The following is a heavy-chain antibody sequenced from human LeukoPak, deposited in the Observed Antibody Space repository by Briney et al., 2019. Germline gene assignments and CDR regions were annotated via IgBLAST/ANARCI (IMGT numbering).Heavy chain of an antibody. Sequence: PGGSLRLSCAASGFTFSSYWMSWVRQAPGKGLEWVANIKQDGSEKYYVDSVKGRFAISRDNAKNSLYLQMNSLRAEDTAVYYCASLPPRSSGWLWYYGMDVWGQGTTVTVSS. CDR1: GFTFSSYW. J-gene: IGHJ6*02. D-gene: IGHD6-19*01. CDR3: ASLPPRSSGWLWYYGMDV. V-gene: IGHV3-7*01. CDR2: IKQDGSEK.